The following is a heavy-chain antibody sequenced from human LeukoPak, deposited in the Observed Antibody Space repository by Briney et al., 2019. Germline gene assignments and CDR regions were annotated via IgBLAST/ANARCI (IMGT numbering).Heavy chain of an antibody. D-gene: IGHD3-16*01. CDR2: ISSSSSYI. J-gene: IGHJ4*02. Sequence: GGSLRLSCAASGFTFSNYWIHWVRQAPGKGLEWVSSISSSSSYIYYADSVKGRFTISRDNAKNSLYLQMNSLRAEDTAVYYCAREVILGPNIDYWGQGTLVTVSS. CDR1: GFTFSNYW. V-gene: IGHV3-21*01. CDR3: AREVILGPNIDY.